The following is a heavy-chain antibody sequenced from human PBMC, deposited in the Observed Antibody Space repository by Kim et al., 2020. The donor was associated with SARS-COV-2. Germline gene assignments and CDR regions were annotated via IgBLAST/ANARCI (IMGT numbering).Heavy chain of an antibody. J-gene: IGHJ4*02. D-gene: IGHD2-15*01. CDR3: ARDYRYCSGGSCYSDY. V-gene: IGHV3-53*01. CDR2: IYSGGST. Sequence: GGSLRLSCAASGFTVSSNYMSWVRQAPGKGLEWVSVIYSGGSTYYADSVKGRFTISRDNSKNTLYLQMNSLRAEDTAVYYCARDYRYCSGGSCYSDYWGQGTLVTVSS. CDR1: GFTVSSNY.